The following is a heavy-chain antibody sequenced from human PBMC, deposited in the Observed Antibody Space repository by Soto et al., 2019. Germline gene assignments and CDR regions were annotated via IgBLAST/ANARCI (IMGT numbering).Heavy chain of an antibody. CDR1: GGSFSGYY. CDR3: ARGGDLRSGGSCYSEAVDY. Sequence: QVQLQQWGAGLLKPSETLSLTCAVYGGSFSGYYWSWIRQPPGKGLEWIGEINHSGSTNYNPSLKSRVTISVDTSKNQFSLKLSSVTAADTAVYYCARGGDLRSGGSCYSEAVDYWGQGTLVTVSS. J-gene: IGHJ4*02. CDR2: INHSGST. V-gene: IGHV4-34*01. D-gene: IGHD2-15*01.